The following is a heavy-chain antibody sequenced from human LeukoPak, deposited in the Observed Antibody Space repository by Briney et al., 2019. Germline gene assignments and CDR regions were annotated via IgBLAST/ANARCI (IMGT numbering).Heavy chain of an antibody. J-gene: IGHJ1*01. V-gene: IGHV4-39*01. D-gene: IGHD3-22*01. CDR1: GDYISSSSYY. CDR2: IYHSGRT. CDR3: ARRRYYDSTGYFE. Sequence: SETLFLTCAVSGDYISSSSYYWGWIRQSPGTGLEWIGDIYHSGRTYYNPSLKSRVAISIDTSKNQFSLRLRSMTAADTAVFYCARRRYYDSTGYFEWGRGTLVTVSS.